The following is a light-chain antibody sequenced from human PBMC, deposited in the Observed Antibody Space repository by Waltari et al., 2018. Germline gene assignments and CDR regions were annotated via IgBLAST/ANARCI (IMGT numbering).Light chain of an antibody. CDR1: QRFSKV. CDR3: QKYGTLPAT. V-gene: IGKV3-20*01. J-gene: IGKJ1*01. CDR2: DAS. Sequence: EIVLTQSPGTLSLSPGHKATLSCMASQRFSKVFAWYQTKPNQAPRLLIYDASTRATGIPDRFSATGWGTDFSLSISRLEPEDFAVYYCQKYGTLPATFGQGTKVQMK.